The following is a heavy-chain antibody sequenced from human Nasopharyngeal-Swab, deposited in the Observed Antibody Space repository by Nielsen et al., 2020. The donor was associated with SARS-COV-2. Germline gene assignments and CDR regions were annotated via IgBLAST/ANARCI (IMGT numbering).Heavy chain of an antibody. V-gene: IGHV4-34*01. CDR3: ARRTRYGITGTRGGFPV. Sequence: WIRQPPGKGLEWIGEINHSGSTNYNPSLKSGVTISVDTSKNQSSLKLSSVTAADTAVYYCARRTRYGITGTRGGFPVWGKGTTVTVSS. CDR2: INHSGST. D-gene: IGHD1-7*01. J-gene: IGHJ6*04.